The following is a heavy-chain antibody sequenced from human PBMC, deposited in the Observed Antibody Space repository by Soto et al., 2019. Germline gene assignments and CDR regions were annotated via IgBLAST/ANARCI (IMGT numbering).Heavy chain of an antibody. CDR2: IWYDGSNK. CDR1: GFTFSSYG. J-gene: IGHJ5*02. V-gene: IGHV3-33*01. Sequence: QVQLVESGGGVVQPGRSLRLSCAASGFTFSSYGMHWVRQAPGKGLEWVAVIWYDGSNKYYADSVKGRFTISRDNSKNTLYLQMNRLRAEDTAVYYCARARSAAVSNWFDPWGQGTLVTVSS. D-gene: IGHD6-13*01. CDR3: ARARSAAVSNWFDP.